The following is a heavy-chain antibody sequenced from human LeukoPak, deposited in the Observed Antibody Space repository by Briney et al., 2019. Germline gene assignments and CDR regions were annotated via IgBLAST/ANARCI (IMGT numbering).Heavy chain of an antibody. CDR1: GGSISSSSYY. J-gene: IGHJ4*02. Sequence: SETLSLTCTVSGGSISSSSYYWGWIRQPPGKGLEWIGSIYYSGSTYYNPSLKSRVTISVDTSKNQFSLKLSSVTAADTALYYCARDGYGGIDYWGQGILVTVSS. V-gene: IGHV4-39*07. D-gene: IGHD4-23*01. CDR2: IYYSGST. CDR3: ARDGYGGIDY.